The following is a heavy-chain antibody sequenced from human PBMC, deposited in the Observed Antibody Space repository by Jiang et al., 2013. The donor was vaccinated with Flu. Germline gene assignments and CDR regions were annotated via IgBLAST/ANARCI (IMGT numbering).Heavy chain of an antibody. CDR3: ARHRVTSYKYSGMDV. J-gene: IGHJ6*02. Sequence: LLKPSETLSLTCAVSGGSFSDYYWTWIRQPPGKGLEWVGEINHAGSTNYNPSLKSRVTISVDTSKNQFSLRLHSVTAADTAVYFCARHRVTSYKYSGMDVWGQGTTVTVSS. D-gene: IGHD4-23*01. CDR1: GGSFSDYY. CDR2: INHAGST. V-gene: IGHV4-34*01.